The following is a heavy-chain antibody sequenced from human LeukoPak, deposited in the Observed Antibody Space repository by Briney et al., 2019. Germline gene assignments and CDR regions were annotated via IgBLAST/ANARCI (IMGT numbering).Heavy chain of an antibody. Sequence: PSETLSLTCTVSGGSISSSSYYWGWIRQPPGKGLEWIGSIYYSGSTYYNPSLKSRVTISVDTSKNQFSLKLSSVTAADTAVYYCARENCSGGSCYVHEPICFDYWGQGTLVTVSS. V-gene: IGHV4-39*07. CDR3: ARENCSGGSCYVHEPICFDY. D-gene: IGHD2-15*01. CDR2: IYYSGST. CDR1: GGSISSSSYY. J-gene: IGHJ4*02.